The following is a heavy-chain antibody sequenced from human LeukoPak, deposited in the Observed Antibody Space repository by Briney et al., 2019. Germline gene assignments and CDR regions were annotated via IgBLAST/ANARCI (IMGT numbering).Heavy chain of an antibody. CDR3: ARGDGYNWGFYYFDY. D-gene: IGHD5-24*01. CDR1: GYTFTSYD. CDR2: IIPILGIA. V-gene: IGHV1-69*04. J-gene: IGHJ4*02. Sequence: EASVKVSCKASGYTFTSYDISWVRQAPGQVLEWMGRIIPILGIANYAQKFQGRVTITADKSTSTAYMELSSLRSEDTAVYYCARGDGYNWGFYYFDYWGQGTLVTVSS.